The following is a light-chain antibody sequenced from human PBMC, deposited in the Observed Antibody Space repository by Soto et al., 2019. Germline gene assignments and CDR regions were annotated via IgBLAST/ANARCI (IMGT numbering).Light chain of an antibody. CDR1: QSVRSD. CDR2: DAS. V-gene: IGKV3-11*01. Sequence: EIVLTQSPATLSLSLGERATLSCRASQSVRSDLAWYQQKPGQAPRLLIYDASNRATGIPARFSGSGSGTDFTLTISSLEPEDFAVYYWQQRSDWPRITFGQGTRLEIK. J-gene: IGKJ5*01. CDR3: QQRSDWPRIT.